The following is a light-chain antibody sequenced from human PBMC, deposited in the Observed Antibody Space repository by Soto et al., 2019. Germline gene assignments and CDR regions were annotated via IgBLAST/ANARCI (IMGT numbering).Light chain of an antibody. Sequence: DIQMTQSPSTLSGSVGDRVTITCRASQTISSWLAWYQQKPGKAPKLLIYKASTLKSGVPSRFSGSRSGTEFTLTISSLQPDDFATYYCQQFSSYPLTFGGGTKADIK. J-gene: IGKJ4*01. CDR2: KAS. CDR1: QTISSW. V-gene: IGKV1-5*03. CDR3: QQFSSYPLT.